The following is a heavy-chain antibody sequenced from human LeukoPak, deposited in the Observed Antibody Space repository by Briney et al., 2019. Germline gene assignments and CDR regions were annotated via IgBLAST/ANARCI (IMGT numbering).Heavy chain of an antibody. CDR3: ARDTRSYDTSGYYYFDY. Sequence: XSLTXXXSGXSXXSSSYXWGWIRQPPGKGLEWIGYIYSDGTTSYSPSLRSRVTISIDTSRNQFSLKLSSVTAADAAVYYCARDTRSYDTSGYYYFDYWGQGALVTVSS. CDR1: GXSXXSSSYX. V-gene: IGHV4-39*07. CDR2: IYSDGTT. D-gene: IGHD3-22*01. J-gene: IGHJ4*02.